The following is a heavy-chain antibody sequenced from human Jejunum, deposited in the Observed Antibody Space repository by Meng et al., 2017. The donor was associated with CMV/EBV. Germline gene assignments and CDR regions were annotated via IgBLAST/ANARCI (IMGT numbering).Heavy chain of an antibody. CDR2: IDSGGRT. CDR3: AREGDYPVFDY. CDR1: GFTVSFKY. J-gene: IGHJ4*02. V-gene: IGHV3-53*01. Sequence: VQLVESGGGLVQRGGSLRLSCAASGFTVSFKYMSWVRQAPGKGLEWVSVIDSGGRTYYADSVKGRLTISRDNSENTLYLQMNNLRAEDTAVYYCAREGDYPVFDYWGQGTLVTVSS. D-gene: IGHD3-16*01.